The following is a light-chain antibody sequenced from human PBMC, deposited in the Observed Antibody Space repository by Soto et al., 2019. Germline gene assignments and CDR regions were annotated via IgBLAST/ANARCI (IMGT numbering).Light chain of an antibody. CDR2: AAS. CDR1: QGIYKW. Sequence: DIQITQSPSSLSASVGDRITITCRASQGIYKWLAWYQQKPGKAPKLLISAASTLQTGVPARFSGSGSGTDFTLTISSLQPEDFATYYCQQANSFPLTFGGGTKVDIK. CDR3: QQANSFPLT. J-gene: IGKJ4*01. V-gene: IGKV1-12*01.